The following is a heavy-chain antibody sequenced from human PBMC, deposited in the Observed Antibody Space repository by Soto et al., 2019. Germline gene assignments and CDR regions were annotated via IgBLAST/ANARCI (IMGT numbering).Heavy chain of an antibody. Sequence: PGGSLRLSCAASGFTFSSYAMSWVRQAPGKGLEWVSSISSSSSYIYYADSVKGRFTISRDNAKNSLYLQMNSLRAEDTAVYYCARDGRYGSGTPHFDYWGQGTLVTVSS. J-gene: IGHJ4*02. D-gene: IGHD3-10*01. CDR1: GFTFSSYA. CDR3: ARDGRYGSGTPHFDY. V-gene: IGHV3-21*01. CDR2: ISSSSSYI.